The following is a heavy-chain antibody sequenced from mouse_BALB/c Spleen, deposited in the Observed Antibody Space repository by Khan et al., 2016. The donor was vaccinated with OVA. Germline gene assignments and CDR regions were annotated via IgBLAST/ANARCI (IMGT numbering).Heavy chain of an antibody. J-gene: IGHJ4*01. V-gene: IGHV2-6-4*01. CDR3: ARAYYRYDGYYAMDY. CDR2: IWGGRGT. CDR1: GFSLSRYN. D-gene: IGHD2-14*01. Sequence: QVQLKESGPGLVAPSQSLSITCTVSGFSLSRYNIHWVRQPPGKGLEWLGMIWGGRGTDYNSTLKSRLSISKDNSKSQIILKMNSLQTDDSAMYCCARAYYRYDGYYAMDYWGQGTSVTVSS.